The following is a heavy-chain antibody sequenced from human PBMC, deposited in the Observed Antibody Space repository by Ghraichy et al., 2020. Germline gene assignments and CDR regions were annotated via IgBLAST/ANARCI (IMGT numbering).Heavy chain of an antibody. Sequence: SETLSLTCAVYGGSFSGYYWSWIRQPPGKGLEWIGEINHSGSTNYNPSLKSRVTISVDTSKNQFSLKLSSVTAADTAVYYCARGLGHGAMVEWGAFDIWGQGTMVTVSS. V-gene: IGHV4-34*01. J-gene: IGHJ3*02. CDR1: GGSFSGYY. CDR3: ARGLGHGAMVEWGAFDI. D-gene: IGHD5-18*01. CDR2: INHSGST.